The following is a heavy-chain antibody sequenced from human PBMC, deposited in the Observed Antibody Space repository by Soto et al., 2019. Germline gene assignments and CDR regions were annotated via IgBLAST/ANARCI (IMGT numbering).Heavy chain of an antibody. CDR2: IYYSGTT. V-gene: IGHV4-31*03. J-gene: IGHJ4*02. Sequence: QVQLQESGPGLVKPSQTLSLTCNVSGDSINNGGHYCSWNRQPPGKVLAWIGFIYYSGTTYYNPSLKSRVTISVHTSKIQFSLKLNSVTAADTAVYYCARSAVGATKSGFDSWGQGTLVTVSS. CDR1: GDSINNGGHY. CDR3: ARSAVGATKSGFDS. D-gene: IGHD1-26*01.